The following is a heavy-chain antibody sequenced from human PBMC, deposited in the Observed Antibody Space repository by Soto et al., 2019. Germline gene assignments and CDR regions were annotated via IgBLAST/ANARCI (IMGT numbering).Heavy chain of an antibody. V-gene: IGHV6-1*01. Sequence: SQTLSLTCAISGDSVSSNSAAWNWIRQFPSRGFEWLGRTYYRSRWYHDYAVSVKGRIIINPDTSKNQVSLQLNSVTPDDTAVYYCASYRYDYWGQGTVVTVSS. CDR1: GDSVSSNSAA. D-gene: IGHD4-4*01. CDR3: ASYRYDY. J-gene: IGHJ4*02. CDR2: TYYRSRWYH.